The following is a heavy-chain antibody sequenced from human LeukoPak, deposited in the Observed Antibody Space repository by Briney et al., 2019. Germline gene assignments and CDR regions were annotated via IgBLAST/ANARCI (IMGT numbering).Heavy chain of an antibody. CDR1: GFNFRAYW. D-gene: IGHD2-15*01. CDR3: ANSLL. CDR2: ISSSSTTI. J-gene: IGHJ4*02. Sequence: GGSLRLSCTTSGFNFRAYWMGWVRQAPGKGLAWVSYISSSSTTIYYADSVKGRFTISRDNAKNSLYLQMNSLRAEDTAVYYCANSLLGGQGTLVTVSS. V-gene: IGHV3-48*04.